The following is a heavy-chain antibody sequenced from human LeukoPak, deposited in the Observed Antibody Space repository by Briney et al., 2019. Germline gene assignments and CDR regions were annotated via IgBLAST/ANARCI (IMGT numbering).Heavy chain of an antibody. CDR3: ALDILTGYWLDY. D-gene: IGHD3-9*01. Sequence: SETLSLTCAVYGGSFSGYYWSWIRQPPGKGLEWIGEINHSGSTNYNPSLKSRVTISVDTSKNQFSLKLSSVTAADTAVYYCALDILTGYWLDYWGQGTLVTVSS. V-gene: IGHV4-34*01. J-gene: IGHJ4*02. CDR1: GGSFSGYY. CDR2: INHSGST.